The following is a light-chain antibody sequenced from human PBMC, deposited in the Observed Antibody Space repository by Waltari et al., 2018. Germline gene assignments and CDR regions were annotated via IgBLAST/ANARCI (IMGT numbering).Light chain of an antibody. Sequence: QSALTQPASVSRSPGQSITISCTGTSSDVGTYDLVSWYLQHPGKAPKLMIYEVSKRPSGVSNRFSGSKSGNTASLTISGLQAEDEADYYCCSYAGTSTLVFGGGTKLTVL. CDR3: CSYAGTSTLV. CDR2: EVS. J-gene: IGLJ3*02. V-gene: IGLV2-23*02. CDR1: SSDVGTYDL.